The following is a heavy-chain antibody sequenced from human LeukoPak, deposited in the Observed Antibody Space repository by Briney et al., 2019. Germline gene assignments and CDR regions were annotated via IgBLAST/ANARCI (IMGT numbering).Heavy chain of an antibody. Sequence: GGSLRLSCAASGFTFSSYSMNWVRQAPGKGLEWVSSISSSSSYIYYADSVKGRFTISRDNAKNSLYLQMNSLRAEDTAVYYCARVFVGGSYYFDYWGQGTLVTVSS. CDR2: ISSSSSYI. CDR3: ARVFVGGSYYFDY. V-gene: IGHV3-21*01. CDR1: GFTFSSYS. D-gene: IGHD1-26*01. J-gene: IGHJ4*02.